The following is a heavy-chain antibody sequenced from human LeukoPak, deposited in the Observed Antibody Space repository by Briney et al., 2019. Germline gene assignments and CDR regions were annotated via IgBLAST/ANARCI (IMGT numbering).Heavy chain of an antibody. D-gene: IGHD5-18*01. Sequence: RGSLRLSCAASGFTFSNYGINWVRQLPGKGLEWVSYISSRSDTIYYGDSVKGRFTISRDNVKNSLYLQMNSLRAEDTALYYCAKGLNGYSYGYGDWGQGTLVTVSS. CDR2: ISSRSDTI. V-gene: IGHV3-48*04. CDR3: AKGLNGYSYGYGD. J-gene: IGHJ4*02. CDR1: GFTFSNYG.